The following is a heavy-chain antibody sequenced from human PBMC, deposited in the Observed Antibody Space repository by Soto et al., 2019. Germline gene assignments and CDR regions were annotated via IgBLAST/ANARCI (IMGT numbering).Heavy chain of an antibody. J-gene: IGHJ4*02. V-gene: IGHV4-31*03. Sequence: SETLSLTCTVSGGSISSGGYYWSWIRQHPGKGLEWIGYIYYSGSTYYNPSLKSRVTISVDTSKNQFSLKLSSVTAADTAVYYCARGSSAPYSYGPCFDYWGQGTLVTVSS. CDR3: ARGSSAPYSYGPCFDY. CDR2: IYYSGST. CDR1: GGSISSGGYY. D-gene: IGHD5-18*01.